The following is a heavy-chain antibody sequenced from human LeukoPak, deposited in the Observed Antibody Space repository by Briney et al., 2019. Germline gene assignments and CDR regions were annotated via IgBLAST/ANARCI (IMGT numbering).Heavy chain of an antibody. V-gene: IGHV3-48*01. CDR3: AREEGCSSTSCYMDY. Sequence: GSLRLSCAASGFTFSSYSMNWVRQAPGKGLEWVSYISSSSSTIYYADSVKGRFTISRDNAKNSLYLQMNSLRAEDTAVYYCAREEGCSSTSCYMDYWGQGTLVTVSS. D-gene: IGHD2-2*02. J-gene: IGHJ4*02. CDR1: GFTFSSYS. CDR2: ISSSSSTI.